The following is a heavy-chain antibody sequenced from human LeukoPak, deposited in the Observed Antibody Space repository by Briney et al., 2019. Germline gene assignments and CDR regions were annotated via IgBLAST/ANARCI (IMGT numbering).Heavy chain of an antibody. D-gene: IGHD3-22*01. J-gene: IGHJ4*02. V-gene: IGHV3-30*04. CDR3: ARGGHYDSSRGPFFDY. Sequence: PGRSLRLSCAASGFTFSSYAMHWVRQAPGKELEWVAVISYDGSNKYYADSVKGRFTISRDNSKNTLYLQMNSLRAEDTAVYYCARGGHYDSSRGPFFDYWGQGTLVTVSS. CDR1: GFTFSSYA. CDR2: ISYDGSNK.